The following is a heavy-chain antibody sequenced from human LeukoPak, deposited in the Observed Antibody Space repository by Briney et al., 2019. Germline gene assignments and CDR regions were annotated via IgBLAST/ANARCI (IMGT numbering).Heavy chain of an antibody. V-gene: IGHV3-23*01. CDR2: INGSGGST. Sequence: PGGSLRLSCAASGFTFGSYAMSWVRQAPGKGLEWVSDINGSGGSTYYTDSVKGRFTISRDNAKNSLYLQMNSLRAEDTAVYYCARIPDYFLSYWGQGTLVTVSS. D-gene: IGHD4/OR15-4a*01. CDR1: GFTFGSYA. J-gene: IGHJ4*02. CDR3: ARIPDYFLSY.